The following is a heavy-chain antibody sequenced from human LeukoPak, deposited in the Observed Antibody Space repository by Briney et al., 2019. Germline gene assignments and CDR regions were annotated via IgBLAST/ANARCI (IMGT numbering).Heavy chain of an antibody. CDR2: ITSSSYI. J-gene: IGHJ4*02. Sequence: GGSLRLSCAASGFTFSSYTMNWVRQAPGRGLEWVSSITSSSYIYYADSVKGRFSISRDSAKNSLYLQMNSLRAEDTAVYCCARDSPSGSYYYFDYWGQGTLVTVSS. D-gene: IGHD1-26*01. CDR1: GFTFSSYT. CDR3: ARDSPSGSYYYFDY. V-gene: IGHV3-21*01.